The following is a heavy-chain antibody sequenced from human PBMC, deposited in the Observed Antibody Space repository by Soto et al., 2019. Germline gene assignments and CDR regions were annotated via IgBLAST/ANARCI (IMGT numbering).Heavy chain of an antibody. Sequence: PSGTLSLTCAVYGGSFSGYYWSWIRQPPGKGLEWIGEINHSGSTNYNPSLKSRVTISVDTSKNQFSLKLSSVTAADMAVYYCARRRTAAGKTPYYMDVWGKGAAVTVSS. D-gene: IGHD6-13*01. V-gene: IGHV4-34*01. CDR3: ARRRTAAGKTPYYMDV. CDR2: INHSGST. J-gene: IGHJ6*03. CDR1: GGSFSGYY.